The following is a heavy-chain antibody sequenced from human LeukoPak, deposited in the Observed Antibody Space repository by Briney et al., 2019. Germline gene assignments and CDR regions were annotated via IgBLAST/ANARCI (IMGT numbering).Heavy chain of an antibody. V-gene: IGHV3-21*01. CDR3: ARALPSPLYSGSYADAFDI. CDR2: ISSSSSYI. D-gene: IGHD1-26*01. CDR1: GSSVGRDR. J-gene: IGHJ3*02. Sequence: GGSLRLSCPASGSSVGRDRMRSVRQAPGKGLEWVSSISSSSSYIYYADSVKGRFTISRDNAKNSLYLQMNSLRAEDTAVYYCARALPSPLYSGSYADAFDIWGQGTMVTVSS.